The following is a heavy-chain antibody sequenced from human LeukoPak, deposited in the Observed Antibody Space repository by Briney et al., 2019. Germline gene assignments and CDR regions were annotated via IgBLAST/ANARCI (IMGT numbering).Heavy chain of an antibody. Sequence: GGSLRLSCAASGFTFSSYAMTWVRQAPGKGLEWVSSISINSGGTYYADSVKGRFTISRDNSKNTLYLQMNSLRAEDTAVYYCAKRSGSGGPFDYWGQGFLVTVSS. V-gene: IGHV3-23*01. D-gene: IGHD3-10*01. J-gene: IGHJ4*02. CDR1: GFTFSSYA. CDR3: AKRSGSGGPFDY. CDR2: ISINSGGT.